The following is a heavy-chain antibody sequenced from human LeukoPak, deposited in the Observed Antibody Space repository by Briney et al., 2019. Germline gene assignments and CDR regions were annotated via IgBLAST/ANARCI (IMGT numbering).Heavy chain of an antibody. CDR3: AGLGTVTAYYYMDV. V-gene: IGHV4-59*01. D-gene: IGHD4-17*01. Sequence: SETLSLTCAVYGGSFSGYYWSWIRQPPGKGLEWIGYIYYSGSTNYNPSLKSRVTISVDTSKNQFSLKLSSVTAADTAVYYCAGLGTVTAYYYMDVWGKGTTVTVSS. J-gene: IGHJ6*03. CDR1: GGSFSGYY. CDR2: IYYSGST.